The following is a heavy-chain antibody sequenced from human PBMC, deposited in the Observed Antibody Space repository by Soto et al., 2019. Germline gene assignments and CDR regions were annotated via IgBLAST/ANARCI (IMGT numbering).Heavy chain of an antibody. CDR3: AKDPNTDYVGAFEM. CDR2: TLSGGST. V-gene: IGHV3-23*01. J-gene: IGHJ3*02. D-gene: IGHD3-10*02. CDR1: GFTFSDYG. Sequence: PGGSLRLSCVASGFTFSDYGIHWVRQAPGKGPEWVSGTLSGGSTYYADSVKGRFTISRDNSKTTVSLQMNSLRAEDTAEYFCAKDPNTDYVGAFEMWGQGTKVTVSS.